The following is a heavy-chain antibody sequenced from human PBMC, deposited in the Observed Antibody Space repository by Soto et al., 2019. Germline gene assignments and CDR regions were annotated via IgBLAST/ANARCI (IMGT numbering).Heavy chain of an antibody. CDR1: GGSISSGDYY. CDR3: ARVATIGGCFDY. D-gene: IGHD5-12*01. CDR2: IYYSGST. V-gene: IGHV4-30-4*01. J-gene: IGHJ4*02. Sequence: PSETLSLTCTVSGGSISSGDYYWSWIRQPPGKGLEWIGYIYYSGSTYYNPSLKSRVTISVDTSKNQFSLKLSSVTAADTAVYYCARVATIGGCFDYWGQGTLVTVS.